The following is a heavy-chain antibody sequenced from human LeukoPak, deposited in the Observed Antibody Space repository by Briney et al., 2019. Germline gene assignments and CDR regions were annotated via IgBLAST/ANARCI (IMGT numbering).Heavy chain of an antibody. J-gene: IGHJ4*02. CDR1: GFTFSSYW. CDR3: ARAGTTVVTTHDY. CDR2: IKQDGSEK. V-gene: IGHV3-7*01. Sequence: GGSLRLSCAASGFTFSSYWMSWVRQAPGKGLDWVANIKQDGSEKYYVDSVKGRFTISRDNAKNSLYLQMNSLRAEDTAVYYCARAGTTVVTTHDYWGQGTLVTVSS. D-gene: IGHD4-23*01.